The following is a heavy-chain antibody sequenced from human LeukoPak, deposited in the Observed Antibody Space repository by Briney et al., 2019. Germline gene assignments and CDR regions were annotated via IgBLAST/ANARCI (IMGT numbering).Heavy chain of an antibody. CDR2: IYYTGST. CDR1: GGSISSNF. D-gene: IGHD6-19*01. J-gene: IGHJ4*02. CDR3: AKERSSGWYGTTFDY. V-gene: IGHV4-59*01. Sequence: SETLSLTCTVSGGSISSNFWAWIRQPPGKGLEWIGYIYYTGSTNYNPSLKSRVSISIDTSKTQFSLNLTSVTAADTAVYYCAKERSSGWYGTTFDYWGPGSLVTVSS.